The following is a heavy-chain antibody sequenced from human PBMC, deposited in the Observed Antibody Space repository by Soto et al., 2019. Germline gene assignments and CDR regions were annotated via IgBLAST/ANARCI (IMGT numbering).Heavy chain of an antibody. D-gene: IGHD4-17*01. Sequence: PGESLKISCKGSGYSFTSYWISWVRQMPGKGLEWMGRIDPSDSYTNYSPSFQGHVTISADKSISTAYLQWSSLKASDTAMYYCARERYGDYPPVDYWGQGTLVTVSS. CDR1: GYSFTSYW. CDR3: ARERYGDYPPVDY. J-gene: IGHJ4*02. CDR2: IDPSDSYT. V-gene: IGHV5-10-1*01.